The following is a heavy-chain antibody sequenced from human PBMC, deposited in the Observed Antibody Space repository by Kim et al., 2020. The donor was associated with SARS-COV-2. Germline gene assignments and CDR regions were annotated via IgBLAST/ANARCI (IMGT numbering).Heavy chain of an antibody. CDR2: ISISGGST. CDR3: VKTESYCLHH. CDR1: GFTFSKYA. J-gene: IGHJ5*02. D-gene: IGHD3-10*01. V-gene: IGHV3-23*01. Sequence: GGSLRLSCEASGFTFSKYAMNWVRQAPGKGLEWLSTISISGGSTYYADSVKGRFTISSDSSKNTVYLQMNSLRVEDMAVYYCVKTESYCLHHWGQGTLVTVSS.